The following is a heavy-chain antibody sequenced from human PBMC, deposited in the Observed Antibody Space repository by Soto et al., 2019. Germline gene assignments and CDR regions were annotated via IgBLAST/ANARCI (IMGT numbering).Heavy chain of an antibody. CDR2: IYYSGST. V-gene: IGHV4-59*01. J-gene: IGHJ4*02. Sequence: SETLSLTCTVSGGSISSYYWSWIRQPPGKGLEWIGYIYYSGSTNYNPSLKSRVTISVDTSKNQFSLKLSSVTAADTAVYYCAREQGRAIAARIFDYWGQGTLVTVSS. CDR3: AREQGRAIAARIFDY. CDR1: GGSISSYY. D-gene: IGHD6-6*01.